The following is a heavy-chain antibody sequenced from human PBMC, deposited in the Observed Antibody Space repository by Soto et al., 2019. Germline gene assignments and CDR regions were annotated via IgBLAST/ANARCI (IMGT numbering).Heavy chain of an antibody. CDR3: ATVEGDYDILTGYPH. D-gene: IGHD3-9*01. CDR2: FDPEDGET. Sequence: ASVKVSCKVSGYTLTELSMHWVRQAPGKGLEWMGGFDPEDGETIYAQKFQGRVTMTEDTSTDTAYMELSSLRSEDTAVYYCATVEGDYDILTGYPHWGQGPLVTVSS. J-gene: IGHJ4*02. V-gene: IGHV1-24*01. CDR1: GYTLTELS.